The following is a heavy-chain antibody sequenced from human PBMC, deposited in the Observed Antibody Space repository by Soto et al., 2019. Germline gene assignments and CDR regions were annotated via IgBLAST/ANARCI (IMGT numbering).Heavy chain of an antibody. V-gene: IGHV3-49*04. CDR2: IRSEGYGRTT. D-gene: IGHD3-10*01. CDR1: GFTFGEHA. J-gene: IGHJ4*02. CDR3: NKGADTMVRGVNFYYFDY. Sequence: GGSLIPSCTASGFTFGEHAMSWVRQSPGKGLEWLGFIRSEGYGRTTEYAASLKGRFTISRDHSKSIAYLQMNSQKTKDTAVYYCNKGADTMVRGVNFYYFDYWGQGTLVTVS.